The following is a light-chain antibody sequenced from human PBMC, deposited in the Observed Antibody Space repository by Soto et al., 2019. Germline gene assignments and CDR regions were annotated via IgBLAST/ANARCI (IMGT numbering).Light chain of an antibody. J-gene: IGLJ1*01. V-gene: IGLV2-23*02. CDR3: CSSGCSPTYV. CDR2: EVN. Sequence: QSALTQPASVSGSPGQSITISCTGTSSNVGSYKLVSWYQQHPGKAPKLMIFEVNKRPSGVSNRFSGSKSGNTASLTISGLKVEDEADYYCCSSGCSPTYVFGPGTKLTVL. CDR1: SSNVGSYKL.